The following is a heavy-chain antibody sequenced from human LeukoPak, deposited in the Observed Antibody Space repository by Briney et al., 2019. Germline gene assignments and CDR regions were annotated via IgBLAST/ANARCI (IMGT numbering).Heavy chain of an antibody. CDR1: GFTFSDYY. V-gene: IGHV3-11*01. J-gene: IGHJ4*02. D-gene: IGHD3-10*01. CDR3: ARFAGSGSYYIDY. Sequence: GGSLRLSCAASGFTFSDYYMSWIRQAPGKGLEWVSYAHSVKGRFTISRDNAKNSLYLQMNSLRAEDTVVYYCARFAGSGSYYIDYWGQGTLITVSS.